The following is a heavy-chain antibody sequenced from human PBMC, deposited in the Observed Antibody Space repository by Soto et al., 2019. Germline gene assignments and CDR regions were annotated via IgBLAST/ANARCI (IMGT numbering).Heavy chain of an antibody. V-gene: IGHV4-30-4*01. Sequence: QVQLQESGPGLVKPSQTLSLTCTVPGGSISSGDYYWSWISQPPGKGLEWIGYIYYSGSTYYNPSLKIRVTISVDTSRNKFSLKLSSVTAADTAVYYCARVKTTFRMAYDYWGQGTMVTVSS. CDR2: IYYSGST. CDR3: ARVKTTFRMAYDY. D-gene: IGHD4-17*01. J-gene: IGHJ4*02. CDR1: GGSISSGDYY.